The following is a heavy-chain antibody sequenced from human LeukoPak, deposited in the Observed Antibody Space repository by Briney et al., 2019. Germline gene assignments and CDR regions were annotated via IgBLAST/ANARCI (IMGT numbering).Heavy chain of an antibody. V-gene: IGHV3-11*01. Sequence: GGSLILSCAASGFTFSDYYMSWIRQAPGKGLEWVSYISSSGSTIYYADSVKGRFTISRDNAKNSLYLQMNSLRAEDTAVYYCARLMGSAGSPYFQHWGQGTLVTVSS. CDR2: ISSSGSTI. CDR1: GFTFSDYY. J-gene: IGHJ1*01. CDR3: ARLMGSAGSPYFQH. D-gene: IGHD3-16*01.